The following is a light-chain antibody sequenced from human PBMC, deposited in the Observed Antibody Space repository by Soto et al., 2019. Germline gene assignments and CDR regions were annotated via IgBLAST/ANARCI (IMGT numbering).Light chain of an antibody. V-gene: IGLV2-14*01. CDR2: DVT. CDR1: SSDVGGYEY. J-gene: IGLJ1*01. CDR3: GSITSSSTSV. Sequence: QSGLSQPASVSGSPGQSITISCTGTSSDVGGYEYVSWYQHQPGKAPKLIIYDVTNRPSGVSNRFSGSKSGNTASLTISGIQTEDEADYYCGSITSSSTSVFGTGTKVTVL.